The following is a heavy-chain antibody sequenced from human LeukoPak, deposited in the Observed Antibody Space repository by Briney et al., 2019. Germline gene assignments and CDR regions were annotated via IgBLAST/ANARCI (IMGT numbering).Heavy chain of an antibody. J-gene: IGHJ4*02. CDR2: ISGSAGST. D-gene: IGHD1-14*01. CDR3: AKGSNNVSPYYFDH. CDR1: GFTFSSSA. V-gene: IGHV3-23*01. Sequence: PGGSLRLSCAASGFTFSSSAMSWVRQAPGKGLEWVSGISGSAGSTYYAESVKGRFTISRDNSKNTLHLQMNSLRAEDTAVYSCAKGSNNVSPYYFDHWGQGTLVTVSS.